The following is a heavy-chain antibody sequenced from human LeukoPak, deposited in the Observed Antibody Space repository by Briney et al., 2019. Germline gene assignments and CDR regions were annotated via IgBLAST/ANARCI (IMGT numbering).Heavy chain of an antibody. Sequence: GGSLRLSCAASGFTFDNFAMHWVRQAPGKGLEWVSGITWNSRVKTYTPSVKGRFTISRDNAKNSLYLQMTSLRAEDTAVYYCASSWGSAIDFWGQGTLVTVSS. V-gene: IGHV3-9*01. CDR3: ASSWGSAIDF. D-gene: IGHD3-16*01. J-gene: IGHJ4*02. CDR1: GFTFDNFA. CDR2: ITWNSRVK.